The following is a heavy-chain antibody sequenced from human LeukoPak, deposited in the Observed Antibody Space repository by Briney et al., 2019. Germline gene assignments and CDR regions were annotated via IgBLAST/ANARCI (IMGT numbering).Heavy chain of an antibody. D-gene: IGHD2-2*01. CDR3: ARDREGYCSSTSCSYYYYYYMDV. CDR2: IYYSGST. CDR1: GGSISSYY. Sequence: PSETLCLTCTVSGGSISSYYWSWIRQPPGKGLEWIGYIYYSGSTNYNPSLKSRVTISVDTSKNQFSLKLSSVTAADTAVYYCARDREGYCSSTSCSYYYYYYMDVWGKGTTVTISS. J-gene: IGHJ6*03. V-gene: IGHV4-59*12.